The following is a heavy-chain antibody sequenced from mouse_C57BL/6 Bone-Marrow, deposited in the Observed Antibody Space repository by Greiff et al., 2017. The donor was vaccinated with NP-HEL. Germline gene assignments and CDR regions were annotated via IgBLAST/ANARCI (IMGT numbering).Heavy chain of an antibody. J-gene: IGHJ2*01. CDR1: GYTFTSYW. Sequence: QVQLQQPGAELVMPGASVKLPCKASGYTFTSYWMHWVKQRPGQGLEWIGEIDPSDSYTNYNQKFKGKSTLTVDKSSSTAYMQLSSLTSEDSAVYYCARGTYGYFFDYWGQGTTLTVSS. D-gene: IGHD2-2*01. V-gene: IGHV1-69*01. CDR3: ARGTYGYFFDY. CDR2: IDPSDSYT.